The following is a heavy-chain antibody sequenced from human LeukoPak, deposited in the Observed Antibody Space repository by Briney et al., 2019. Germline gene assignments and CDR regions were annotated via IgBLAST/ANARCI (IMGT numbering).Heavy chain of an antibody. Sequence: GGSLRPSCAASGFTVSSNYMSWVRQAPGKGLGWEAAISYDGSNKKYGDSVRGRFTISRDNSKNTLYLQMNSLSAEDTAVYYCARGVRIAVAGNIDYWGQGTLVTVSS. J-gene: IGHJ4*02. D-gene: IGHD6-19*01. V-gene: IGHV3-30*03. CDR1: GFTVSSNY. CDR2: ISYDGSNK. CDR3: ARGVRIAVAGNIDY.